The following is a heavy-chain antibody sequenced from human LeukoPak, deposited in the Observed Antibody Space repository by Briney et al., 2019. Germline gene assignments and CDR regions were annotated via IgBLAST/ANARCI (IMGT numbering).Heavy chain of an antibody. D-gene: IGHD4-17*01. J-gene: IGHJ4*02. V-gene: IGHV1-18*01. CDR3: ARGYDYGDYVGDFDY. CDR2: ITTYNGNT. CDR1: GYTFTSYP. Sequence: ASVKVSCKASGYTFTSYPISWVPQAPGHGLEWMGWITTYNGNTNYAQKLQGRVTMTTDTSTSTAYMDLRGLRSDDTAVYYCARGYDYGDYVGDFDYWGQGTLVTVSS.